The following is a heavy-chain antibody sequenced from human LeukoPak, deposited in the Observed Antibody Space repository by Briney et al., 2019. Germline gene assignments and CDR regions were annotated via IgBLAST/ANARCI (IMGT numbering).Heavy chain of an antibody. Sequence: PGGSLRLSCAASGFTFSRYTMHWVRQAPGEGLEWVAVVSYDGSTQYYADSVKGRFTISRDNAKNSPSLQMNSLRAEDTAVYYCARVWGYSGYERRPFDYWGQGTLVTVSS. CDR2: VSYDGSTQ. D-gene: IGHD5-12*01. CDR1: GFTFSRYT. CDR3: ARVWGYSGYERRPFDY. J-gene: IGHJ4*02. V-gene: IGHV3-30-3*01.